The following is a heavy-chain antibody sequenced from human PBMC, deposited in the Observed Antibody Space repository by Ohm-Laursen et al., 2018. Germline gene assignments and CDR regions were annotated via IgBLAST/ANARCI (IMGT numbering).Heavy chain of an antibody. CDR3: AKDGGYCSGGSCSLFDY. J-gene: IGHJ4*02. CDR1: GFTFSIYG. CDR2: ISYDGSNK. D-gene: IGHD2-15*01. V-gene: IGHV3-30*18. Sequence: SLRLSCSASGFTFSIYGIHWVRQAPGKGLEWVAVISYDGSNKYYADSVKGRFTISRDNSKNTLYLQMNSLRAEDTAVYYCAKDGGYCSGGSCSLFDYWGQGTLVTVSS.